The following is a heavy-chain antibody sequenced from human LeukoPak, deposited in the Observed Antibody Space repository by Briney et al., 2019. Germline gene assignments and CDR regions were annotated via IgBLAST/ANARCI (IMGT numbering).Heavy chain of an antibody. CDR3: AKDVSWNWFDP. V-gene: IGHV3-30*18. CDR1: GFTFSTYA. CDR2: ISYDGSNK. Sequence: GGSLRLSCAASGFTFSTYAMHWVRQAPGKGLEWVAVISYDGSNKYYADSVKGRFAISRDNSKNTLYLQMNTLRAEDTAVYYCAKDVSWNWFDPWGQGTLVTVSS. J-gene: IGHJ5*02.